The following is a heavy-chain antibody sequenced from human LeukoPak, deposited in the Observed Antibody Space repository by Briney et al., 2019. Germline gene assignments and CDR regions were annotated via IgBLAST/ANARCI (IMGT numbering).Heavy chain of an antibody. CDR2: INPSGGST. CDR1: GYTFTSYY. D-gene: IGHD6-19*01. V-gene: IGHV1-46*01. Sequence: ASVKVSCKASGYTFTSYYMHWVRQAPGQGLEWMGIINPSGGSTSYAQKFQGRVTMTRDMSTSTDYMELTSLRSEDTAVYYCARDSAGWAFDIWGLGTMVTVSS. CDR3: ARDSAGWAFDI. J-gene: IGHJ3*02.